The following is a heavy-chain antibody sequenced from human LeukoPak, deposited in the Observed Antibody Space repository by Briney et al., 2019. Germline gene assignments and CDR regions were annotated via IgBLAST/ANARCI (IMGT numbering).Heavy chain of an antibody. Sequence: GGSLRPSCAASGFTFSSHTMNWVRQAPGKGLEWVSSISSTSTSIYHADSVKGRFTISRDNTKNSLYLQMDSLRAEDTALYFCARGKMRFLGYYDYYYGMDVWGQGTTVTVSS. CDR3: ARGKMRFLGYYDYYYGMDV. CDR1: GFTFSSHT. J-gene: IGHJ6*02. D-gene: IGHD3-3*01. V-gene: IGHV3-21*01. CDR2: ISSTSTSI.